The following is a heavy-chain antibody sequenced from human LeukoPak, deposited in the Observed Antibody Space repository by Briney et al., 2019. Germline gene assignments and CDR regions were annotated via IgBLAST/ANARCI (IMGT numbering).Heavy chain of an antibody. J-gene: IGHJ4*02. D-gene: IGHD4-17*01. CDR3: AREAYGDLLSYFDY. CDR2: IYYSGST. V-gene: IGHV4-59*01. Sequence: PSETLSLTCTVSGGSISSYYWSWIRQPPGKGLEWIGYIYYSGSTNYNPSLKSRVTISVDTSKNQFSLKLSSVIAADTAVYYCAREAYGDLLSYFDYWGQGTLVTVSS. CDR1: GGSISSYY.